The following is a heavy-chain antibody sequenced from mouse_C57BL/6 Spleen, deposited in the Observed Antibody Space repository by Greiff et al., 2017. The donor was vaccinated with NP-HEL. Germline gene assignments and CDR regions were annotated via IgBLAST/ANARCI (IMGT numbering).Heavy chain of an antibody. CDR3: ARGSLGRAMDY. J-gene: IGHJ4*01. D-gene: IGHD4-1*01. CDR1: GYSFTGYY. CDR2: INPSTGGT. Sequence: VQLQQSGPELVKPGASVKISCKASGYSFTGYYMNWVKQSPEKSLEWIGEINPSTGGTTYNQKFKAKATLTVDKSSSTAYMQLKSLTSEDSAVYYCARGSLGRAMDYWGQGTSVTVSS. V-gene: IGHV1-42*01.